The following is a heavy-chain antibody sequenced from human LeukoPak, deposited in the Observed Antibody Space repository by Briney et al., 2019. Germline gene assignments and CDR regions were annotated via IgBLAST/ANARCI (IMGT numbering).Heavy chain of an antibody. D-gene: IGHD2-2*02. CDR3: AREGPIVVVPAAIYNWFDP. V-gene: IGHV1-2*06. J-gene: IGHJ5*02. Sequence: GASVKVSCKASGYTFTGYYMHWVRQAPGQGLEWMGRINPNSGGTNYAQEFQGRVTMTRDTSISTAYMELSRLRSDDTAVYYCAREGPIVVVPAAIYNWFDPWGQGTLVTVSS. CDR1: GYTFTGYY. CDR2: INPNSGGT.